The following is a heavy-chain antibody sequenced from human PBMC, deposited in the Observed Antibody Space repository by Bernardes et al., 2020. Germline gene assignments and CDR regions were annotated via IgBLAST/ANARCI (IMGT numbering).Heavy chain of an antibody. CDR3: ARIRDPIFGVVKAGMDV. V-gene: IGHV2-26*01. J-gene: IGHJ6*02. D-gene: IGHD3-3*01. Sequence: SGPTLVKPTETLTLTCTVSGFSLSNARMGVSWIRQPPGKALEWLAHIFSNDEKSYSTSLKSRLTISKDTSKSQVVLTMTNMDPVDTATYYCARIRDPIFGVVKAGMDVWGQGTTVTVSS. CDR2: IFSNDEK. CDR1: GFSLSNARMG.